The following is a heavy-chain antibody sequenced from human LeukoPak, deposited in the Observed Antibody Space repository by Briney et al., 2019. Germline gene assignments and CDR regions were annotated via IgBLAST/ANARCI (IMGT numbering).Heavy chain of an antibody. J-gene: IGHJ4*02. CDR1: GYSISSGYY. D-gene: IGHD3-22*01. V-gene: IGHV4-38-2*02. Sequence: SETLSLTCTVSGYSISSGYYWGWIRQPPGKGLEWIGSIYHSGSTYYNPSLKSRVTISVDTSKNQFSLKLSSVTAADTAVYYCARHKEDYYDSSGYNVDYWGQGTLVTVSS. CDR2: IYHSGST. CDR3: ARHKEDYYDSSGYNVDY.